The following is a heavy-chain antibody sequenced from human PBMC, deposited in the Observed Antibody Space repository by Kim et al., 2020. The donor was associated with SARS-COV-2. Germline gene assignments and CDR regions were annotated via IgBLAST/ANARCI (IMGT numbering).Heavy chain of an antibody. CDR2: ISYDGSNK. V-gene: IGHV3-30*18. J-gene: IGHJ6*02. Sequence: GGSLRLSCAASGFTFSSYGMHWVRQAPGKGLEWVAVISYDGSNKYYADSVKGRFTISRDNSKNTLYPQMNILRAEDTAVYYCAKDQKYSSSWYNGPYGLDVWGQGTTVTVSS. CDR1: GFTFSSYG. D-gene: IGHD6-13*01. CDR3: AKDQKYSSSWYNGPYGLDV.